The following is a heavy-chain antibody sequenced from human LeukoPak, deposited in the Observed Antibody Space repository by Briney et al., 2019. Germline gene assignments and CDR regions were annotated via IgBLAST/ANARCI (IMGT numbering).Heavy chain of an antibody. D-gene: IGHD3-22*01. CDR3: ARDGADYDSSGSYAFDI. Sequence: SETLSLTCTVSGGSISSYYWSWIRQPPGKGLEWIGYIYYSGSTNYNPSLKSRVTISVDTSKNRFSLKLSSVTAADTAVYYCARDGADYDSSGSYAFDIWGQGTMVTVSS. J-gene: IGHJ3*02. V-gene: IGHV4-59*01. CDR1: GGSISSYY. CDR2: IYYSGST.